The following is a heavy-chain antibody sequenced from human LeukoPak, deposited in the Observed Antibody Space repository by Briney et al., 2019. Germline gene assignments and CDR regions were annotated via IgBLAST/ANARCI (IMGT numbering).Heavy chain of an antibody. D-gene: IGHD3-16*02. V-gene: IGHV3-30*02. Sequence: GGSLRLSCAASGFTFSSYGMHWVRQAPGKGLEWVAFIRYDGSNKYYADSVKGRFTISRDNSKNTLYLQMNSLRAEDTAVYYCAREVWGSYRYNFDYWGQGTLVTVSS. CDR1: GFTFSSYG. J-gene: IGHJ4*02. CDR3: AREVWGSYRYNFDY. CDR2: IRYDGSNK.